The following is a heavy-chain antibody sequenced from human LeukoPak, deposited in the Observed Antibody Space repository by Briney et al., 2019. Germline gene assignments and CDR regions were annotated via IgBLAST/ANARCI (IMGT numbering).Heavy chain of an antibody. J-gene: IGHJ4*02. V-gene: IGHV3-23*01. CDR3: AKGGGGDY. CDR1: GFTFSSYA. CDR2: ITGSGGST. Sequence: PGGSLRLSCAAPGFTFSSYAMSWVRQAPGKGLEWVSGITGSGGSTYYAECVKVRFTISRDNSKNTLSLQMNSLRAEDTAVYYCAKGGGGDYWGQGTLVTVSS. D-gene: IGHD3-10*01.